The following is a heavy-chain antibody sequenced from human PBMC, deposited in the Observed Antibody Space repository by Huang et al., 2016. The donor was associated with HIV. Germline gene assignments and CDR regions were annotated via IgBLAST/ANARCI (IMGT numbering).Heavy chain of an antibody. J-gene: IGHJ6*03. CDR1: GYKFSSYW. Sequence: EVQLVQSGTEVKKPGESLKISCTGSGYKFSSYWIGWVRQMTGKGLEWMGVIYPEDSNTRYSPSIQGKVTISADKSISAAYVQWSSLKVSDTGVYYCASRRAAPESYFIDVWGKGTTVIVSS. CDR2: IYPEDSNT. D-gene: IGHD2-15*01. CDR3: ASRRAAPESYFIDV. V-gene: IGHV5-51*03.